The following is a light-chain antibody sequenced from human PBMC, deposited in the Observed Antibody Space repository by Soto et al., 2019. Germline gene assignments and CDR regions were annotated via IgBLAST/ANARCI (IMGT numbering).Light chain of an antibody. CDR2: EVS. J-gene: IGLJ1*01. Sequence: QSVLTQAASVSGSPGQSITISCTGTSSDVGSYNLVSWYQQHPGKAPKLMIYEVSKRPSGLSNRFSGSKSGNTASLTISGLQAEDEADYYCCSYAGSRTPLIFGTGTKLPVL. CDR3: CSYAGSRTPLI. CDR1: SSDVGSYNL. V-gene: IGLV2-23*02.